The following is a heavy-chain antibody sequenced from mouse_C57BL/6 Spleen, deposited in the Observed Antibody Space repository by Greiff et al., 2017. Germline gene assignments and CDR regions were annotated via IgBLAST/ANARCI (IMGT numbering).Heavy chain of an antibody. D-gene: IGHD6-1*01. CDR2: INPNNGGT. CDR3: ARYSLYYYAMDY. Sequence: VQLQQSGPELVKPGASVKISCKASGYTFTDYYMNWVKQSHGKSLEWIGDINPNNGGTSYNQKFKGKATLTVDKSSSTAYMELRSLTSEDSAVYYCARYSLYYYAMDYWGQGTSVTVSS. J-gene: IGHJ4*01. CDR1: GYTFTDYY. V-gene: IGHV1-26*01.